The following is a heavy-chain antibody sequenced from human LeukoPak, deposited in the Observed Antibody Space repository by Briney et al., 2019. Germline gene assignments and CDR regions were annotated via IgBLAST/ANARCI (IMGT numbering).Heavy chain of an antibody. J-gene: IGHJ6*04. V-gene: IGHV3-21*04. Sequence: PGGSLRLSCAASGFTFSSYSMNWVRQAPGKGLEWVSSISSSGSTIYYADSVKGRFTISRDNAKNSLYLQMNSLRAEDTAVYYCARGAFGMITFGLLDVWGEGTTVTISS. D-gene: IGHD3-16*01. CDR3: ARGAFGMITFGLLDV. CDR2: ISSSGSTI. CDR1: GFTFSSYS.